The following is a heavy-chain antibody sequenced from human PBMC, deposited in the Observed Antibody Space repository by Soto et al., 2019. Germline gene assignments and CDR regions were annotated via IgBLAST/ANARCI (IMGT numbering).Heavy chain of an antibody. V-gene: IGHV4-59*01. CDR2: IHYSGST. J-gene: IGHJ4*02. CDR1: GDSISSYY. D-gene: IGHD6-19*01. Sequence: SETLSLTCTVSGDSISSYYWSWIRQPPGKGLEWIGYIHYSGSTNYNPSLKSRVTISVDTSKNQFSLKLSSVTAADTAVYYCARSGSGWLDYWGQGTLVTVSS. CDR3: ARSGSGWLDY.